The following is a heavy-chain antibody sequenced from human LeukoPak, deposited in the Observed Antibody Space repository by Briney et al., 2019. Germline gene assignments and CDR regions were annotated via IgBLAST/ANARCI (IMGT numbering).Heavy chain of an antibody. J-gene: IGHJ4*02. V-gene: IGHV3-23*01. D-gene: IGHD5-12*01. CDR2: IGGSGRDT. CDR3: AKDRGGGYLEIDY. CDR1: GFTFSSYA. Sequence: PGESLRLSCTASGFTFSSYAMSSVRQPPGKGLEWVSAIGGSGRDTYYAHSVKGRFTISRDNSKNTLYLQMNSLRAEDTAVYYCAKDRGGGYLEIDYWGQGTLVTVSS.